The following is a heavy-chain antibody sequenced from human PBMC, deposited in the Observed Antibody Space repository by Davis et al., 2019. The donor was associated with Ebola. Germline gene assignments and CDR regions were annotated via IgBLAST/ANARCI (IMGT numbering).Heavy chain of an antibody. V-gene: IGHV3-7*01. CDR2: IKQDGSEK. J-gene: IGHJ4*02. Sequence: GESLKISCAASGFTFSSNWMSWVRQAPGKGLEWVAHIKQDGSEKYYVDSVKGRFTISRDNAKNSLYLQMNSLRVEDTAVYYCTRDGVWDSSGYYHEDYWGQGTLVTVSS. CDR3: TRDGVWDSSGYYHEDY. D-gene: IGHD3-22*01. CDR1: GFTFSSNW.